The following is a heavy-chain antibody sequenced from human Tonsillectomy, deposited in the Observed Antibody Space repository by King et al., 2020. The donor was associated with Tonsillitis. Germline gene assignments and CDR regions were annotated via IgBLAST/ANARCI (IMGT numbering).Heavy chain of an antibody. CDR3: ARTDYDIFTYIRI. Sequence: VQLVESGAEVKKPGASVKVSCKASGYTFTGYYMHWVRQAPGQGLEWMGWINPNSGGTNYAQKFQGRVTMTRDTSISTAYMELSRLRSDDTAVYYCARTDYDIFTYIRIWGQGTLVTVSS. CDR1: GYTFTGYY. J-gene: IGHJ4*02. V-gene: IGHV1-2*02. D-gene: IGHD3-9*01. CDR2: INPNSGGT.